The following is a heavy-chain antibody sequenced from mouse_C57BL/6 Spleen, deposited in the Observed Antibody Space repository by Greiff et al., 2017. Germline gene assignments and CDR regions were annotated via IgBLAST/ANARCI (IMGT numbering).Heavy chain of an antibody. D-gene: IGHD1-1*01. J-gene: IGHJ4*01. CDR2: IDPANGNT. CDR1: GFNIKNTY. V-gene: IGHV14-3*01. CDR3: ARSDYGSSYGYAMDY. Sequence: EVQLQQSVAELVRPGASVKLSCTASGFNIKNTYMHWVKQRPEQGLEWIGRIDPANGNTKYAPKFQGKAPITADTSSNTAYLQLSSLTSEDTAIYYCARSDYGSSYGYAMDYWGQGTSVTVSS.